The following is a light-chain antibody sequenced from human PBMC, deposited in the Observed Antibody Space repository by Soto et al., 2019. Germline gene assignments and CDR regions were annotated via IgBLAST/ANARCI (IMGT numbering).Light chain of an antibody. CDR3: QQYNNWPPGT. CDR2: GAS. Sequence: EIVMTQSPATLSASPGERATLSCRASQSVSSNLAWYQQKPGQAPRLLIYGASIRATGIPARFSGSGSGTEFTLTISSLQSEDFAVYYCQQYNNWPPGTFGQGTKLEIK. V-gene: IGKV3D-15*01. CDR1: QSVSSN. J-gene: IGKJ2*01.